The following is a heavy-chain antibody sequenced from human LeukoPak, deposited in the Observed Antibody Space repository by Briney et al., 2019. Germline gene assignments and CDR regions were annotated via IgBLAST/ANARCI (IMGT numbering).Heavy chain of an antibody. D-gene: IGHD1-1*01. V-gene: IGHV3-74*01. J-gene: IGHJ4*02. CDR3: ARLVTGTYAPLEY. CDR1: GFTFSNYW. CDR2: INSDGSSA. Sequence: GGSLRLSCAASGFTFSNYWMHWVRQAPGKGLVYVSRINSDGSSANYADSVQGRFTISRDNAKNTLYLEMNSLRADDTAVYYCARLVTGTYAPLEYWGQGTLVTVSS.